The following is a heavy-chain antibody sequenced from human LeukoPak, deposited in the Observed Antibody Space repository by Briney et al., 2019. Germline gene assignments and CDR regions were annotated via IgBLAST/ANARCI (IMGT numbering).Heavy chain of an antibody. D-gene: IGHD6-19*01. CDR2: ISYDGSNK. V-gene: IGHV3-30*14. CDR1: GFTFSSYA. Sequence: GGSLRLSCAASGFTFSSYAMHWVRQAPGKGLEWVAVISYDGSNKYYADSVKGRFTISRDNSKNTLYLQMNSLRAEDTAVYYCAKGPRSSGWTDAFDIWGQGTMVTVSS. CDR3: AKGPRSSGWTDAFDI. J-gene: IGHJ3*02.